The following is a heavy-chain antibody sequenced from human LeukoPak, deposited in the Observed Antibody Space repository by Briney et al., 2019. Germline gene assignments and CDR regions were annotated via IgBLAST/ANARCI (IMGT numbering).Heavy chain of an antibody. CDR1: GDSISSGYY. CDR2: IYRSVNT. Sequence: SETLSLTCAVSGDSISSGYYWGWIRQPPGRGLEWIATIYRSVNTYYNPSLKSRATISADMSKNQISLQLNSVTAADTAVFFCSRYRIPSVTTADYFDYWGQGALVTVSS. J-gene: IGHJ4*02. CDR3: SRYRIPSVTTADYFDY. V-gene: IGHV4-38-2*01. D-gene: IGHD4-17*01.